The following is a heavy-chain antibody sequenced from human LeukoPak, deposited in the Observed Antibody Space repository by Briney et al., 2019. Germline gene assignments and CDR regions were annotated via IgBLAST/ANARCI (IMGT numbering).Heavy chain of an antibody. D-gene: IGHD2-2*01. V-gene: IGHV3-23*01. CDR1: GFTFSTYA. CDR2: ICGSDGSR. J-gene: IGHJ4*02. CDR3: AKGGSPSCYSSSGY. Sequence: PGGSLRLSCAASGFTFSTYAMSWVRQAPGKGLEWVSAICGSDGSRYYADSVKGRFTIPRDNSKNTPYLQMNSLRGEDTAVYYCAKGGSPSCYSSSGYWGQGTLVTVSS.